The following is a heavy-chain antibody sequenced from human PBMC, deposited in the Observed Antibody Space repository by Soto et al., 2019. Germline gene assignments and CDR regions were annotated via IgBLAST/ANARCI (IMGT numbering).Heavy chain of an antibody. J-gene: IGHJ4*02. D-gene: IGHD6-13*01. Sequence: ASVKDSCKASGYTFTSYGISWVRQAPGQGLEWMGWISAYNGNTNYAQKLQGRVTMTTDTSTSTAYMELRSLRSDDTAVYYCARAYSSSWYVSSSTQAYYFDYWGQGTLVTGSS. CDR1: GYTFTSYG. V-gene: IGHV1-18*01. CDR3: ARAYSSSWYVSSSTQAYYFDY. CDR2: ISAYNGNT.